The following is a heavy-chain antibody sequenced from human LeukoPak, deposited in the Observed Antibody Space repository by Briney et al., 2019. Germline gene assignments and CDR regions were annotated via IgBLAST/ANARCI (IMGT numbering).Heavy chain of an antibody. CDR2: INTNTGNP. J-gene: IGHJ4*02. CDR1: GYTFISYA. D-gene: IGHD3-10*01. CDR3: ARGRRYVGEWEYYFDY. Sequence: GASVKVSCKASGYTFISYAMNWVRQAPGQGLEWMGWINTNTGNPTYAQGFTGRFVFSLDTSVSTAYLQISSLKAEDTAVYYCARGRRYVGEWEYYFDYWGQGTLVTVSS. V-gene: IGHV7-4-1*02.